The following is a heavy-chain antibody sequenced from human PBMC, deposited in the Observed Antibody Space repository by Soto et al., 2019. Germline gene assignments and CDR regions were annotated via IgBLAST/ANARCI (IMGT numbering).Heavy chain of an antibody. Sequence: EVQLVESGGGLVQPGGSLRLSCAASGFTFSNAWMNWVRQAPRKGLEWVGRIKRKIDGETTEYASPVKDRFTISRDDSKNTMFLQMNSLETEDTGVYYCTTYSGSSPEWGQGTLVTVSS. D-gene: IGHD6-13*01. CDR3: TTYSGSSPE. J-gene: IGHJ4*02. CDR1: GFTFSNAW. V-gene: IGHV3-15*07. CDR2: IKRKIDGETT.